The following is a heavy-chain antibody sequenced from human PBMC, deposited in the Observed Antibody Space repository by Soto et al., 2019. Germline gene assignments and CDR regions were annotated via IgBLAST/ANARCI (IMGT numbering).Heavy chain of an antibody. Sequence: EVQLLESGGGLVQPGGSLRLSCAASGFTFSSYAMSWVRQAPGKGLEWVSAISGSGGSTYYADSVKGRFTISRDNSKNTLYLQMNSLRAEDTDVYYCANPGDVVVVAATHWGQGTLVTVSS. CDR1: GFTFSSYA. CDR2: ISGSGGST. CDR3: ANPGDVVVVAATH. J-gene: IGHJ4*02. D-gene: IGHD2-15*01. V-gene: IGHV3-23*01.